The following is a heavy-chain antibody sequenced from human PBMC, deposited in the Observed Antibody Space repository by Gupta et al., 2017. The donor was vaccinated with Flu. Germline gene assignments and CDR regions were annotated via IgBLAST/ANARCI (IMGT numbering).Heavy chain of an antibody. D-gene: IGHD6-19*01. CDR1: GFTFSDYY. CDR3: AREQWLVSAAPQYYFDL. Sequence: QVQLVESGGGLVKPGGSLRLSCGASGFTFSDYYMSWIRQAPGKGLEWISYVTSGSTYTNYADSVKGRFTISRDNVKNFLYLQMNSLRVEDTAVYYCAREQWLVSAAPQYYFDLWGQGTLVTVSS. V-gene: IGHV3-11*05. CDR2: VTSGSTYT. J-gene: IGHJ4*02.